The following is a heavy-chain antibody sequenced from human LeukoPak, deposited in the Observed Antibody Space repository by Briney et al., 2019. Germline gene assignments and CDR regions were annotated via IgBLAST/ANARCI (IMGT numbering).Heavy chain of an antibody. V-gene: IGHV3-49*04. CDR3: TRDGRPHGYYFDY. CDR1: GFTFGDYA. CDR2: IRSKAYGGTT. D-gene: IGHD2-15*01. J-gene: IGHJ4*02. Sequence: PGGSLRLSCTASGFTFGDYAMSWVRQAPGKGLEWVGFIRSKAYGGTTEYAASVKGRFTISRDDSKSIAYLQMNSLKTEDTAVYYCTRDGRPHGYYFDYRGQGTLVTVSS.